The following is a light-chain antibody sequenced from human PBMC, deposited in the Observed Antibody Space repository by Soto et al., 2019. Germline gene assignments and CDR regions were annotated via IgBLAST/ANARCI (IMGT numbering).Light chain of an antibody. CDR1: QSVNTF. V-gene: IGKV3-11*01. Sequence: EIVLTQSPATLSLSPGERATLSCRASQSVNTFLAWFQQKPGQAPSLLIYDTSNRATGIPARFSGSGSETDLTITISSLEPEDFAVYDCQHRMNWPLTFGQGTKVDIK. CDR3: QHRMNWPLT. CDR2: DTS. J-gene: IGKJ1*01.